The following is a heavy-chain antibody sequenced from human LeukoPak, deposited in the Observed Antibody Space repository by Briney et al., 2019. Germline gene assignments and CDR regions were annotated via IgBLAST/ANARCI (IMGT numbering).Heavy chain of an antibody. CDR3: ARVASSSGWYQAGALDI. CDR1: GGSLSGYY. Sequence: SETLSLTCAVYGGSLSGYYWSWIRQPPGKGLEWIGEINHSGNTNYNPSLTSRVTISVDTSKNQFSLKLSSVTAADTAVYYCARVASSSGWYQAGALDIWGQGTLVTVSS. CDR2: INHSGNT. D-gene: IGHD6-19*01. V-gene: IGHV4-34*01. J-gene: IGHJ3*02.